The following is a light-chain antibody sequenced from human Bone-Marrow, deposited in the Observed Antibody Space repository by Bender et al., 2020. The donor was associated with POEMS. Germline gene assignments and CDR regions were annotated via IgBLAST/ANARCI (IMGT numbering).Light chain of an antibody. CDR1: SSNIGAHA. Sequence: QSVLTQPPSASGTPGQRVTISCSGGSSNIGAHAVNWYQHLPGTAPKLLIYSSHRRPSEVPDRFSGSRPGTSASLAISELQSEDEADYYCAVWDDSLNGWVFGGGTKLTVL. J-gene: IGLJ3*02. V-gene: IGLV1-44*01. CDR3: AVWDDSLNGWV. CDR2: SSH.